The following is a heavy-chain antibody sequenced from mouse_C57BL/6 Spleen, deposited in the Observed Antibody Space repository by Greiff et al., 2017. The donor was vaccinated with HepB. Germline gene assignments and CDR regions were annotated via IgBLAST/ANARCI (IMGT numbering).Heavy chain of an antibody. V-gene: IGHV5-12*01. CDR3: ARQEFDY. J-gene: IGHJ2*01. CDR2: ISNGGGST. Sequence: DVKLVESGGGLVQPGGSLKLSCAASGFTFSDYYMYWVRQTPEKRLEWVAYISNGGGSTYYPDTVKGRFTISRDNAKNTLYLQMSRLKSEDTAMYYCARQEFDYWGQGTTLTVSS. CDR1: GFTFSDYY.